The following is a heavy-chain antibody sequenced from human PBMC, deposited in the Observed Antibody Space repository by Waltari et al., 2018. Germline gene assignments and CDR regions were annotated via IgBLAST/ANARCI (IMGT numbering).Heavy chain of an antibody. V-gene: IGHV3-7*01. Sequence: EVQLVESGGGLVQPGGSLRLSCAASGFTFSNYWMTWVRQAPGKGLEWLANIKGDGSQKNYVDSVKGRFTISRDTANNSLYLQMNSLRAEDTAVYYCARDPHYSNFDYWGQGTLVTVSS. CDR2: IKGDGSQK. J-gene: IGHJ4*02. D-gene: IGHD4-4*01. CDR3: ARDPHYSNFDY. CDR1: GFTFSNYW.